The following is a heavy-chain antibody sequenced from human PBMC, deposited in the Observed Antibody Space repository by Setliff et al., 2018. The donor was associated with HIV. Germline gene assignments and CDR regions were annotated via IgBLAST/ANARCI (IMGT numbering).Heavy chain of an antibody. CDR2: IDSEDGDT. Sequence: GASVKVSCKASGYTFTDSYIHWVQQAPGKGLEWMGRIDSEDGDTVFGEKFQGRVTITADESTSTAYMELSSLRSEDTAVYYCAAGYCGGDCYSRQSYFDYWGQGTLVTVSS. CDR1: GYTFTDSY. V-gene: IGHV1-69-2*01. D-gene: IGHD2-21*02. CDR3: AAGYCGGDCYSRQSYFDY. J-gene: IGHJ4*02.